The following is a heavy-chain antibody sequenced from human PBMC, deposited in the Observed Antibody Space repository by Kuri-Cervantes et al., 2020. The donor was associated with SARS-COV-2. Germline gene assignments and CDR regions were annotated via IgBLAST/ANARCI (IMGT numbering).Heavy chain of an antibody. CDR2: TYYNSQWYT. V-gene: IGHV6-1*01. D-gene: IGHD3-22*01. J-gene: IGHJ3*02. Sequence: SQTLSLTCAISGESVSSNSAAWDWIRQSPSRGLEWLGRTYYNSQWYTDYSPSVKGRIIIRSDTSKNHVSLQLNSVTPEDTAVYYCAREQISLIVLQSGTFAIWGQGTMVTVSS. CDR3: AREQISLIVLQSGTFAI. CDR1: GESVSSNSAA.